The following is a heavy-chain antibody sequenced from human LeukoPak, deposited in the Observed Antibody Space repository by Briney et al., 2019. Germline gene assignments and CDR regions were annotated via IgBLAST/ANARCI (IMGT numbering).Heavy chain of an antibody. CDR3: GRRYGFRFDH. V-gene: IGHV4-38-2*01. CDR1: DYSISSGYY. J-gene: IGHJ5*02. Sequence: SETLSLTCAVSDYSISSGYYWGWIRQPPGQGLEWIGIIYHSGTTYYNPSLKSRVTISVDTSKNQFSPKLSSVTAAATAGYYCGRRYGFRFDHWGQGTLVTVSS. CDR2: IYHSGTT. D-gene: IGHD3-16*01.